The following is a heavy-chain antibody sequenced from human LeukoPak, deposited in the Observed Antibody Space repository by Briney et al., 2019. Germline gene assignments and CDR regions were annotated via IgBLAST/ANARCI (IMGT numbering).Heavy chain of an antibody. Sequence: PGGSLRLSCAASGFTFSSHEMNWVRQAPGKGLEWISYISSSSSPIYYADSVKGRFTISRDNAKNLVYLQMNSLRAEDTAVYYCARDNAAAGFGYWGQGTLVTVSS. CDR2: ISSSSSPI. CDR3: ARDNAAAGFGY. J-gene: IGHJ4*02. D-gene: IGHD6-13*01. CDR1: GFTFSSHE. V-gene: IGHV3-48*03.